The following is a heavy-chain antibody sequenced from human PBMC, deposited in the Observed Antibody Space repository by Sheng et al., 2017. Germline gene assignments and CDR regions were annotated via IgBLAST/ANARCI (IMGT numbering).Heavy chain of an antibody. Sequence: EVQLVESGGGLLQSGGSLRLSCAASGFTFSSYSMNWVRQAPGKGLEWVSYISSSRSTIYYADSVKGRFTISTDNAKNSLYLQMNSLRAEDTAVYYCARAHHTSSWPCPVDSWGQGTLVIVSS. J-gene: IGHJ4*02. CDR2: ISSSRSTI. CDR3: ARAHHTSSWPCPVDS. V-gene: IGHV3-48*01. D-gene: IGHD6-13*01. CDR1: GFTFSSYS.